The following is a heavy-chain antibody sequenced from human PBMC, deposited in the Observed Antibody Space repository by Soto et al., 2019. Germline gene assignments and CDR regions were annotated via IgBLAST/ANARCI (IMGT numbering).Heavy chain of an antibody. V-gene: IGHV3-30*18. Sequence: QVQLVESGGGVVQPGRSLRLSCAASGFTFSSYGMHWVRQAPGKGLEWVAVISYDGSNKYYADSVKGRFTISRDNSKNTLYLQMNSLRAEDTAVYYCAKVRITMIPQRENGMDFWGQGTTVTVSS. J-gene: IGHJ6*02. CDR2: ISYDGSNK. CDR3: AKVRITMIPQRENGMDF. D-gene: IGHD3-22*01. CDR1: GFTFSSYG.